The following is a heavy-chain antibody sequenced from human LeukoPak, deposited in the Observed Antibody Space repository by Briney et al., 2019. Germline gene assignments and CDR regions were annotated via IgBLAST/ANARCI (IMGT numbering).Heavy chain of an antibody. J-gene: IGHJ4*02. D-gene: IGHD5-12*01. V-gene: IGHV4-30-4*08. CDR3: ARDPYSGYDFFDY. CDR2: IYYSGST. CDR1: GGSISSGDYY. Sequence: SETLSLTCTVSGGSISSGDYYWSWIRQPPGKGLEWIGYIYYSGSTYYNPSLKSRVTISVDTSKNQFSLKLSSVTAADTAVYYCARDPYSGYDFFDYWGQGTLVTVSS.